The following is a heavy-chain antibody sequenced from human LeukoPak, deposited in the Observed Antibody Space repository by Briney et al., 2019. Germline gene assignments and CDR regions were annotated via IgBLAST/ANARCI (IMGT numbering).Heavy chain of an antibody. J-gene: IGHJ3*01. Sequence: GGSLRLSCVASGFIFSNYGMHWVRQAPGKGLEWVAVIWCDGSNEYYADSVKGRFTISRDTSKNTLYLQMNSLRAEDTAVYYCARAYYYDVSVTPDYWGQGTMVSVSS. D-gene: IGHD3-22*01. CDR2: IWCDGSNE. CDR1: GFIFSNYG. V-gene: IGHV3-33*01. CDR3: ARAYYYDVSVTPDY.